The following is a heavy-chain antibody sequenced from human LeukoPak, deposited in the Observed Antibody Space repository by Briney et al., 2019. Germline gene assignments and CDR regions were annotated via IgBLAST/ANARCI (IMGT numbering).Heavy chain of an antibody. V-gene: IGHV4-59*01. CDR2: IYYSGST. D-gene: IGHD1-26*01. CDR3: AREGEVLLPGAFDI. J-gene: IGHJ3*02. CDR1: GGSISSYY. Sequence: PSETLSLTCTVSGGSISSYYWSLIRQPPGKGLEWIGYIYYSGSTNYNPSLKSRVTISVDTSKNQFSLKLSSVTAADTAVYYCAREGEVLLPGAFDIWGQGTMVTVSS.